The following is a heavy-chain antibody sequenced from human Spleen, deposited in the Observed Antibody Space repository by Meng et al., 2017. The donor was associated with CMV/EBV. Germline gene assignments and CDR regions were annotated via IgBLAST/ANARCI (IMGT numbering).Heavy chain of an antibody. V-gene: IGHV1-69*05. D-gene: IGHD6-13*01. CDR2: SIRIGGTA. CDR1: GDTSSSDG. CDR3: ARAKEGAVAGVWFDP. J-gene: IGHJ5*02. Sequence: SGDTSSSDGMTRVRQARGQGLEWKGGSIRIGGTANYAQKFKGRGTSTTDESTSTAYMELSSRRCEDKAVYYWARAKEGAVAGVWFDPWGQGTLVTVSS.